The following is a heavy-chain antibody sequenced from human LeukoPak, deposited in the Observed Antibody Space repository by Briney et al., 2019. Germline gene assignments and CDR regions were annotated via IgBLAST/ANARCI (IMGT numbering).Heavy chain of an antibody. CDR1: GYTFTSYG. CDR3: AGGYYDYVWGSYRYHNDY. CDR2: IIPIFGTA. D-gene: IGHD3-16*02. V-gene: IGHV1-69*13. Sequence: GAPVKVSCKASGYTFTSYGISWVRQAPGQGLEWMGGIIPIFGTANYAQKFQGRVTITADESTSTAYMELSSLRSEDTAVYYCAGGYYDYVWGSYRYHNDYWGQGTLVTVSS. J-gene: IGHJ4*02.